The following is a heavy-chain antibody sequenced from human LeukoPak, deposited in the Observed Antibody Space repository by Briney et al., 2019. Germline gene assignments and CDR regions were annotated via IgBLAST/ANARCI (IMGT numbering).Heavy chain of an antibody. V-gene: IGHV3-30*18. CDR2: ISYDGSNK. CDR1: GFTFSSYG. J-gene: IGHJ6*02. CDR3: AKDRVAAAVYYYYGMDV. Sequence: GGSLRLSCAASGFTFSSYGMHWVRQAPGKGLEWMAVISYDGSNKYYADSVKGRFTISRDNSKNTLYLQMNSLRAEDTAVYYCAKDRVAAAVYYYYGMDVWGQGTTVTVSS. D-gene: IGHD6-13*01.